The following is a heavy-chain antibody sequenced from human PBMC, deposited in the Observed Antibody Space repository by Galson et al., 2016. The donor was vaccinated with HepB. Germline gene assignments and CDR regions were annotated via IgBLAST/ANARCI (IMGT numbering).Heavy chain of an antibody. V-gene: IGHV3-23*01. CDR3: AKATLVATITEFDY. CDR2: ISASGGST. J-gene: IGHJ4*02. CDR1: GFSFTSSA. D-gene: IGHD5-12*01. Sequence: SLRLSCAASGFSFTSSAMSWVRQAPGKGLEWVSAISASGGSTYYADSVKDRFTASRDNSKNTLFLQMNSLRAEDTAVYYYAKATLVATITEFDYWGQGTLVTVSS.